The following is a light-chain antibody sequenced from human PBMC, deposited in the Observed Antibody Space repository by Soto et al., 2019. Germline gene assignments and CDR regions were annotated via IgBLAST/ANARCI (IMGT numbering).Light chain of an antibody. J-gene: IGKJ1*01. Sequence: EMVMTQSPAILSVSPGERATLSCRASQSVRSNLAWYQQKPGQAPRLLIYGASSRATGIPNRFSGSGSGTDFTLTISRLEPEDFAVYYCQQYGNSPQTFGQGTKVDI. CDR3: QQYGNSPQT. V-gene: IGKV3-20*01. CDR2: GAS. CDR1: QSVRSN.